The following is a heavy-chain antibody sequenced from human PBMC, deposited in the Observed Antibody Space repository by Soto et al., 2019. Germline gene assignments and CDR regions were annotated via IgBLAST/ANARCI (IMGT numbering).Heavy chain of an antibody. CDR2: ISGSGGST. V-gene: IGHV3-23*01. Sequence: PGGSLRLSCVASGFTFSSYAMSWVRQAPGKGLEWVSAISGSGGSTYYADSVKGRFTISRDNSKNTLYVQVNSLRAEDTAVYYCAKDSRYSGNVRAFDIWGQGTMVTVSS. J-gene: IGHJ3*02. D-gene: IGHD5-12*01. CDR3: AKDSRYSGNVRAFDI. CDR1: GFTFSSYA.